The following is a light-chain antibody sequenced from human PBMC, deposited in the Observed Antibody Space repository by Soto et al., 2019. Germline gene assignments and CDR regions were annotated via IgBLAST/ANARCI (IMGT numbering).Light chain of an antibody. CDR1: QSVSRY. CDR2: DAS. V-gene: IGKV3-11*01. J-gene: IGKJ4*01. Sequence: EIVLTQSPATLSLSPGERATLSCRASQSVSRYLAWYQQRPGQAPRLLIYDASNRATGVPARFSGSGSGADFTPTISSLEPEDFAVYYCQQRTNWPLTFGGGTKVDIK. CDR3: QQRTNWPLT.